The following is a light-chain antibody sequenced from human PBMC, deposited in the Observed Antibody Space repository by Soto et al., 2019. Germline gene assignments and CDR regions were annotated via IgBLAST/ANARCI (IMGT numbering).Light chain of an antibody. Sequence: QSALTQPASVSGSPGQSITISCTGTSSDVGDYNYVSWYQQHPGKAPKLMIYDVSNRPSGVSYRFSGSKSGNTASLTISGLQAEDEADYYCSSYTSSSTLVFGGGTKLTVL. CDR3: SSYTSSSTLV. CDR2: DVS. CDR1: SSDVGDYNY. J-gene: IGLJ2*01. V-gene: IGLV2-14*03.